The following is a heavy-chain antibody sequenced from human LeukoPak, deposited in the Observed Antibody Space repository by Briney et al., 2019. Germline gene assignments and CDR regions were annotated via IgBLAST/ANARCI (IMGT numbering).Heavy chain of an antibody. CDR1: GVSIRSYY. J-gene: IGHJ4*02. CDR2: ISYSGGT. V-gene: IGHV4-59*12. D-gene: IGHD3-3*01. Sequence: PSETLSLTCTVSGVSIRSYYWSWIRQPPGKGLEWIGYISYSGGTNSNPSLKSRVTISVDTSKNQFSLKLSSVTAADTAVYYCARGITIFGVVIEAFDYWGQGTLVTVSS. CDR3: ARGITIFGVVIEAFDY.